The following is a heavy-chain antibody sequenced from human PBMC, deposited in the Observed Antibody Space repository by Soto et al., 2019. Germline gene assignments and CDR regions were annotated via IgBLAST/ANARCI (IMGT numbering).Heavy chain of an antibody. J-gene: IGHJ4*02. CDR1: GFTFDDYA. V-gene: IGHV3-9*01. CDR3: AKAPGIAAAGPFDY. Sequence: GGSLRLSCAASGFTFDDYAMHWVRQAPGKGLEWASGISWNSGSIGYADSVKGRFTISRDNAKNSLYLQMNSLRAEDTALYYCAKAPGIAAAGPFDYWGQGTLVTVSS. CDR2: ISWNSGSI. D-gene: IGHD6-13*01.